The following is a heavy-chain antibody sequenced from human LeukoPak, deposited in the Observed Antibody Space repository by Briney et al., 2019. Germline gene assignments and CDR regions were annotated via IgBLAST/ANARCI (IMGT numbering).Heavy chain of an antibody. CDR3: AKLAGIPGWFVYYFDY. V-gene: IGHV3-23*01. Sequence: GGSLRLSCAASGFTFGTHAMTWVRQAPGKGLEWVSGMSGRGDTSYYADSVKGRFTISRDNSKNTLFLQMNSLRAEDTAVYYCAKLAGIPGWFVYYFDYWGQGTLVTVS. J-gene: IGHJ4*02. CDR1: GFTFGTHA. CDR2: MSGRGDTS. D-gene: IGHD6-19*01.